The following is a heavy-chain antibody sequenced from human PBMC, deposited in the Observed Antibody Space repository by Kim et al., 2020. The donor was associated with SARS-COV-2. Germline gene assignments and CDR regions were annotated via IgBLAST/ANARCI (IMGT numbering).Heavy chain of an antibody. V-gene: IGHV3-33*01. CDR1: GFTFSSYG. CDR2: IWYDGSNK. J-gene: IGHJ4*02. D-gene: IGHD6-13*01. Sequence: GGSLRLSCAASGFTFSSYGMHWVRQAPGKGLEWVAVIWYDGSNKYYADSVKGRFTISRDNSKNTLYLQMNSLRAEDTAVYYCARTAEGGAAGTDYWGQGTLVTVSS. CDR3: ARTAEGGAAGTDY.